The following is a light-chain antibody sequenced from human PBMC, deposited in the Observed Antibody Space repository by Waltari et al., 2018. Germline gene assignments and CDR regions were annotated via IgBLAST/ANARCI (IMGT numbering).Light chain of an antibody. Sequence: EIVMTQSPATLSVSPGERATLPCRASQSVSSNLAWYQQKPGQAPRLLIYGASTRATGIPARFSGSGSGTEFTLTISSMQSEDFAVYYCQQYNNWPPTFGGGTKVEIK. CDR1: QSVSSN. CDR3: QQYNNWPPT. J-gene: IGKJ4*01. V-gene: IGKV3-15*01. CDR2: GAS.